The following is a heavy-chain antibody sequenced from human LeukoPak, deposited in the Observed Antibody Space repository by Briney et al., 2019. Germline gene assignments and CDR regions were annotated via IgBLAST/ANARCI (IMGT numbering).Heavy chain of an antibody. V-gene: IGHV3-9*01. Sequence: GGSLRLSCAASGFNFDQYAMFWVRQAPGKGLEWVTGITWNSGTIAYADSVKGRFTISRDNAKSSLYLQMNSLRTEDTALYYCVRSVGSDWGHFDFWGQGTLVIVSS. CDR1: GFNFDQYA. J-gene: IGHJ4*02. CDR3: VRSVGSDWGHFDF. D-gene: IGHD7-27*01. CDR2: ITWNSGTI.